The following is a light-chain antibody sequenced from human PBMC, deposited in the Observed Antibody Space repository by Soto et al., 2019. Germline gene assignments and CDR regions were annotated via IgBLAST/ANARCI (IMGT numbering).Light chain of an antibody. CDR3: QQFGDSPPPFT. J-gene: IGKJ2*01. V-gene: IGKV3-20*01. CDR1: QSVNSRY. CDR2: GAS. Sequence: ESMLTQSPGTLSLSPGERATLSCRASQSVNSRYLTWYQQKPGQAPRLLIYGASIRATGVPDRFSGSGSGTDSTLTISRMEPQDFAVDYCQQFGDSPPPFTFGQGTKLEI.